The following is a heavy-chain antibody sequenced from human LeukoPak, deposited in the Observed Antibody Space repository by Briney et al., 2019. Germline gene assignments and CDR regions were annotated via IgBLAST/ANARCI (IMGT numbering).Heavy chain of an antibody. CDR2: ITSSSRYI. V-gene: IGHV3-21*01. J-gene: IGHJ4*02. Sequence: TTGVSLRLSCAASGFTFSSYSINWVRQAPGKGLEWVSSITSSSRYIYYADSVKGRFTISRDNAKNSLYLQMNSLRAEDTAVYYCARDHYGDYGFDYWGQGTLVTVSS. CDR1: GFTFSSYS. D-gene: IGHD4-17*01. CDR3: ARDHYGDYGFDY.